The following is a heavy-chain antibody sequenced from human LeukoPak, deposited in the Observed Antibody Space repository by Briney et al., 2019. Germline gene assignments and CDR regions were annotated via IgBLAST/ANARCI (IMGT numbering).Heavy chain of an antibody. J-gene: IGHJ4*02. D-gene: IGHD6-13*01. CDR3: ATHASSTWSQSPPYY. Sequence: GRSLRLSCAASGFTFSTYAMHWVRQAPGKGLEWVAVISYDGSNIYQVDSVKGRFIISRDNSKNTLYLQMSSLRSDDTAIYYCATHASSTWSQSPPYYWGQGTLVTVSS. V-gene: IGHV3-30-3*01. CDR1: GFTFSTYA. CDR2: ISYDGSNI.